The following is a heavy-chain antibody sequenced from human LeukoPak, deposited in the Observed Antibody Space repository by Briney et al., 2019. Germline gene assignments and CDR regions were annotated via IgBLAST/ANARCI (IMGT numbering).Heavy chain of an antibody. V-gene: IGHV3-23*01. Sequence: GGSLRLSCAASGFDFRTYAMNWVRQAPGRGLEWVSTITDRGDQTFYADSVKGQFTVSRDNSKRTQFLHMNSLRAEDTAVYYCAKVLGFGGDAYGMDVWGLGTTVTVSS. CDR3: AKVLGFGGDAYGMDV. J-gene: IGHJ6*02. CDR2: ITDRGDQT. CDR1: GFDFRTYA. D-gene: IGHD3-10*01.